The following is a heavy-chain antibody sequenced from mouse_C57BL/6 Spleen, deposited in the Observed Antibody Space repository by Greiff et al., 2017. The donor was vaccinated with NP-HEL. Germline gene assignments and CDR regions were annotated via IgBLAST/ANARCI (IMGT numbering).Heavy chain of an antibody. CDR1: GYTFTTYH. D-gene: IGHD2-4*01. V-gene: IGHV1-47*01. Sequence: QVQLQQSGAELVKPGASVKMSCKASGYTFTTYHIEWMKQNHGQSLEWIGNFHPDNDNTKYNEKFKGKATLTAEKSSSTVYLELIHLTSEDSAVYDCEICGYEDYDRYDLDYWGQGTTLTVSS. CDR2: FHPDNDNT. CDR3: EICGYEDYDRYDLDY. J-gene: IGHJ2*01.